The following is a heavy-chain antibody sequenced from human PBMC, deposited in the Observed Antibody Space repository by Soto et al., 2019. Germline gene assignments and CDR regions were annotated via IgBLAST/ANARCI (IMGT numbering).Heavy chain of an antibody. CDR1: GVSMISYY. D-gene: IGHD6-13*01. J-gene: IGHJ4*02. CDR2: TYYSGST. CDR3: ARVRGTAGKRYFDY. Sequence: PSDTLSLTCPVSGVSMISYYWNWMRPPPGKGLQWIGYTYYSGSTTYNPSLKSRVTISVDSSKNQFSLKLDSVTPADTAVYYCARVRGTAGKRYFDYWGPGTLVNVSS. V-gene: IGHV4-59*01.